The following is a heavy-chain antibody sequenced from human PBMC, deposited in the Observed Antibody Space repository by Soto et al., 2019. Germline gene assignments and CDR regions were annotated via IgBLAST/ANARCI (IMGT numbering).Heavy chain of an antibody. D-gene: IGHD1-7*01. CDR1: GFTFNKAW. CDR2: IKSKNGGETT. V-gene: IGHV3-15*07. CDR3: TTNEITGATNDAFDI. J-gene: IGHJ3*02. Sequence: GGSLRLSCAGSGFTFNKAWMNWVRQAPGKGLEWVGRIKSKNGGETTEYTAAVKGRIAISRDDSKNTVYLQINILKVEDTAVYYCTTNEITGATNDAFDIWGQGT.